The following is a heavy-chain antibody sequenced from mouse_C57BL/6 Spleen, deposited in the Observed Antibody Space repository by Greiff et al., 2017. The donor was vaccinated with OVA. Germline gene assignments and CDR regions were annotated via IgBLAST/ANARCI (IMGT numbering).Heavy chain of an antibody. J-gene: IGHJ3*01. Sequence: EVQLQQSGPELVKPGDSVKISCKASGYSFTGYFMNWVMQSHGKSLVWIGRINPYNGDTFYNQKFKGKATLTVDKSSSTAHMELRSLTSEDSAVYYCARSYYGSSQAWFAYWGQGTLVTVSA. CDR2: INPYNGDT. CDR3: ARSYYGSSQAWFAY. CDR1: GYSFTGYF. D-gene: IGHD1-1*01. V-gene: IGHV1-20*01.